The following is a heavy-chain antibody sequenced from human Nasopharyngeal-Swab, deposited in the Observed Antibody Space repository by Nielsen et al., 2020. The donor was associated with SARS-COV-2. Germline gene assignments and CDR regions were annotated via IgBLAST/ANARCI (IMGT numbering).Heavy chain of an antibody. Sequence: GGSLRLSCAASGFTFGDYAMHWVRQAPGKGLEWVSLISGDGGSTYYADSVKGRFTISRDNSKNSLYLQMNSLRTEDTALYYCAKGAAGAPIAAAGNNWFDPWGQGTLVTVSS. V-gene: IGHV3-43*02. CDR2: ISGDGGST. CDR1: GFTFGDYA. J-gene: IGHJ5*02. CDR3: AKGAAGAPIAAAGNNWFDP. D-gene: IGHD6-13*01.